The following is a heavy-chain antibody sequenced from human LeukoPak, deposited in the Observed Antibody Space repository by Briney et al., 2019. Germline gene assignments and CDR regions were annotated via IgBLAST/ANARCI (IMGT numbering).Heavy chain of an antibody. CDR3: AKDPNGDYIGTFDI. J-gene: IGHJ3*02. V-gene: IGHV3-23*01. CDR1: GIIFSKYG. D-gene: IGHD4-17*01. CDR2: VLGSGVPT. Sequence: PGGSLRLSCAASGIIFSKYGMSWVRQAPGKGLEWVATVLGSGVPTYYADSVQGRFTISRDNSKNTLYLQMSSLRAEDTAMYYCAKDPNGDYIGTFDIWGQGTMVIV.